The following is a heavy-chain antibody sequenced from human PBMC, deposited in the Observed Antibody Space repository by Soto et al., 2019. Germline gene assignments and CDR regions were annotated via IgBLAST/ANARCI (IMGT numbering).Heavy chain of an antibody. V-gene: IGHV5-51*01. CDR1: GYSFTSYW. CDR3: ARLNRVDTAMAHYYYYYGMDV. J-gene: IGHJ6*02. D-gene: IGHD5-18*01. CDR2: IYPGDSDT. Sequence: GESLKISCKGSGYSFTSYWIGWVRQMPGKGLEWMGIIYPGDSDTRYSPSFQVQVTISADKSISTAYLQWSSLKASDTAMYYCARLNRVDTAMAHYYYYYGMDVWGQGTTVTVSS.